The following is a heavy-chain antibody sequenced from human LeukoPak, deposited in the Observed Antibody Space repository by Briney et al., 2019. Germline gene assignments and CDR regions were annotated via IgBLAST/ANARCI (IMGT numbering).Heavy chain of an antibody. CDR2: INSDGSST. D-gene: IGHD5-12*01. CDR1: GFTFSSYW. J-gene: IGHJ4*02. V-gene: IGHV3-74*01. Sequence: GGSLRLSCAASGFTFSSYWMHWVRQAPGKGLVWVSRINSDGSSTSYADSVKGRFTISRDNAKNTLYLQMNSLRAEDTAVYYCAIVATIVPFDYWGQGTLVTVSS. CDR3: AIVATIVPFDY.